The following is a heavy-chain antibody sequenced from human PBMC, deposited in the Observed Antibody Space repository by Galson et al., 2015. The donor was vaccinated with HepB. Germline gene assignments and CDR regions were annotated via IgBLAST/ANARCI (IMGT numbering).Heavy chain of an antibody. CDR3: ARAWAQYCSSTSCRQLEGWFDP. CDR1: GYTFTSYG. J-gene: IGHJ5*02. D-gene: IGHD2-2*01. Sequence: SVKVSCKASGYTFTSYGISWVRQAPGQGLEWMGWISAYNGNTNYAQKLQGRVTMTTDTSTSTAYMELRSLRSDDTAVYYCARAWAQYCSSTSCRQLEGWFDPWGQGTLVTVSS. V-gene: IGHV1-18*01. CDR2: ISAYNGNT.